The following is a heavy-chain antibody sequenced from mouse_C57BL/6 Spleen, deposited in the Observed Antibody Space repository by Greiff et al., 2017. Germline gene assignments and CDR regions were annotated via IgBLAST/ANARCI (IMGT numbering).Heavy chain of an antibody. V-gene: IGHV2-4*01. J-gene: IGHJ4*01. D-gene: IGHD2-13*01. CDR3: AKAYYGDYYYARDY. CDR2: IWSGGST. CDR1: GFSLTSYG. Sequence: VKLQESGPGLVQPSQSLSITCTVSGFSLTSYGVHWVRQPPGKGLEWLGVIWSGGSTDYNAAFISRMSISKDNSKSQVFFKMNSLQADDTAIYYCAKAYYGDYYYARDYWGQGTSVTVSS.